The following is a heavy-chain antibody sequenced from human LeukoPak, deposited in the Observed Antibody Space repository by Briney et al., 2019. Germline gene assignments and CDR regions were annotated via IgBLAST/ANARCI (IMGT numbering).Heavy chain of an antibody. CDR2: ISAYNGNT. J-gene: IGHJ5*02. Sequence: ASVKVSCKASGYTFTSYGISWVRQAPGQGLEWRGWISAYNGNTNYAQKLQGRVTVTTDTSTSTAYMELRSLRSDDTAVYYCARDRPRWYYDFWSGYYPPTWFDPWGQGTLVTVSS. CDR3: ARDRPRWYYDFWSGYYPPTWFDP. CDR1: GYTFTSYG. V-gene: IGHV1-18*01. D-gene: IGHD3-3*01.